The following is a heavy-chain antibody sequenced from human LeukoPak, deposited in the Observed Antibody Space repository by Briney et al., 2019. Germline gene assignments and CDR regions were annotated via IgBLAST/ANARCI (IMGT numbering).Heavy chain of an antibody. J-gene: IGHJ4*02. Sequence: PGGSLGLSCAASGFPFSSYAMSWVRQLPGKGLEWVSTIFSGGSVSYYADSVQGRFTVSRDNSKNTLYLHMNSLRAEDTAVYYCAKVRGYYDSSGYASSGFDYWGQGTLVTVSS. V-gene: IGHV3-23*05. CDR1: GFPFSSYA. CDR3: AKVRGYYDSSGYASSGFDY. D-gene: IGHD3-22*01. CDR2: IFSGGSVS.